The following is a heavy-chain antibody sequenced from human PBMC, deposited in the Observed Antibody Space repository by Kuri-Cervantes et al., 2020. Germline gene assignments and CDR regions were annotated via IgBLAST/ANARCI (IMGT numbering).Heavy chain of an antibody. Sequence: SVKVSCKASGGTFGSYAISWVRQAPGQGLEWMGGIIPIFGTANYAQKFQGRVTITTDESTSTAYMELSSLRSEDTAVYYCARSRGYYDSSGYHDYWGQGTLVTVSS. CDR3: ARSRGYYDSSGYHDY. D-gene: IGHD3-22*01. J-gene: IGHJ4*02. CDR1: GGTFGSYA. CDR2: IIPIFGTA. V-gene: IGHV1-69*05.